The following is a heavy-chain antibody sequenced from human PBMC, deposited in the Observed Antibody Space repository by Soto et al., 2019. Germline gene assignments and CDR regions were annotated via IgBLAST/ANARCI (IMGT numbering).Heavy chain of an antibody. V-gene: IGHV4-61*01. D-gene: IGHD6-19*01. CDR1: GGSVSSRSYY. CDR3: ARLTPQWPYLDY. CDR2: IYYTGST. Sequence: SETLSLTCTVSGGSVSSRSYYWSWIRQPPGKGLEWIGCIYYTGSTNYNPSLKSRVTISVDTSKNQFSLKLSSVTAADTAVYFCARLTPQWPYLDYWGQGTLVTVS. J-gene: IGHJ4*02.